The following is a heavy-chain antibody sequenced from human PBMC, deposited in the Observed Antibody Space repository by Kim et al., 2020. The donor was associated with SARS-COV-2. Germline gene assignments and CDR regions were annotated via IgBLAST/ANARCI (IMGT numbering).Heavy chain of an antibody. CDR3: ARGAWYNWNDPVKNYYYYYYMDV. V-gene: IGHV1-18*01. D-gene: IGHD1-1*01. CDR1: GYTFTSYG. Sequence: ASVKVSCKASGYTFTSYGISWVRQAPGQGLEWMGWISAYNGNTNYAQKLQGRVTMTTDTSTSTAYMELRSLRSDDTAVYYCARGAWYNWNDPVKNYYYYYYMDVWGKGTTVTVSS. J-gene: IGHJ6*03. CDR2: ISAYNGNT.